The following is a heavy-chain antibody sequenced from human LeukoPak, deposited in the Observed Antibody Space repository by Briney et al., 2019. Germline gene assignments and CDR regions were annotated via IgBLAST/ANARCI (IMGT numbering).Heavy chain of an antibody. J-gene: IGHJ6*02. CDR3: AREYGSGSYYNYYFYGFDV. V-gene: IGHV4-59*01. Sequence: SETLSLTFAVSGGSMGSYHWSWNRQPPGQGLEWIGDNYNSGTTNNNGRTNYNPSLKSRVTISVDTSKNQFSLKLTSVTAEDTAVYYCAREYGSGSYYNYYFYGFDVWGQGTTVTVSS. D-gene: IGHD3-10*01. CDR2: NYNSGTTNNNGRT. CDR1: GGSMGSYH.